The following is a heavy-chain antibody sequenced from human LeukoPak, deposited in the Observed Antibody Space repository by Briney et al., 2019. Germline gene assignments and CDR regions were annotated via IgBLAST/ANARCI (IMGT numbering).Heavy chain of an antibody. Sequence: SETLSLTCAVYGGSFSGYYWSWIRQPPGKGLEWIGEINHSGSTNYNPSLKSRVTISVDTSKNQFSLKLSSVTAADTAVYYCARAVDLGLPGYYDSSGPRGAFDIWGQGTMVTVSS. CDR1: GGSFSGYY. CDR3: ARAVDLGLPGYYDSSGPRGAFDI. V-gene: IGHV4-34*01. CDR2: INHSGST. J-gene: IGHJ3*02. D-gene: IGHD3-22*01.